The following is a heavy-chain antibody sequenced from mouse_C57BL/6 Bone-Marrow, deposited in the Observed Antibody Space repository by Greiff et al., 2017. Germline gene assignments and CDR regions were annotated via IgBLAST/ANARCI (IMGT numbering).Heavy chain of an antibody. CDR1: GFSLTSYA. CDR2: IWPGGGT. D-gene: IGHD2-5*01. Sequence: QVQLKESGPGLVAPSPSLSITCTVSGFSLTSYAISWVRQPPGKGLEWLGVIWPGGGTNYNSALKSRLSISKDNSKSQVFLRMNSLQTDDTARYYCARKAYESNAFAYWGQGTLVTVSA. J-gene: IGHJ3*01. V-gene: IGHV2-9-1*01. CDR3: ARKAYESNAFAY.